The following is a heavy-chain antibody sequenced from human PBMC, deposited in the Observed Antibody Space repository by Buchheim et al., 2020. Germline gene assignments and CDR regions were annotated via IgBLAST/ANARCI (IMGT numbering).Heavy chain of an antibody. CDR2: IKPDGSEK. D-gene: IGHD2/OR15-2a*01. J-gene: IGHJ4*02. V-gene: IGHV3-7*01. CDR3: ARDRGPNTFDY. CDR1: GFTFSTSW. Sequence: EVQLVESGGGLVQPGGSLRLSCAASGFTFSTSWMTWFRQAPGKGLEWVATIKPDGSEKYYVDSVKGRFTISKDKAKNSLFLQMSSLRAEDAAVYYCARDRGPNTFDYWGQGTL.